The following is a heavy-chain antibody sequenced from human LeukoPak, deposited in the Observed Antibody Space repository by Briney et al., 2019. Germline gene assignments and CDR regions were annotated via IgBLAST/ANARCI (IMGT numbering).Heavy chain of an antibody. CDR1: GDSISSYY. CDR3: ATVRRLLGGPFDP. Sequence: SETLSLTCTVSGDSISSYYWSWIRQPAGKGLEWIGRIHTSGSTNHNPSLTSRVTMSVDTSKNQFSLKLTSVTAADTAVYFCATVRRLLGGPFDPWGQGTLVTVTS. CDR2: IHTSGST. V-gene: IGHV4-4*07. D-gene: IGHD3-10*01. J-gene: IGHJ5*02.